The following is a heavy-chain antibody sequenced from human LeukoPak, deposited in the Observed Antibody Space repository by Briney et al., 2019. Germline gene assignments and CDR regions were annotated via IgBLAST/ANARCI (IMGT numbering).Heavy chain of an antibody. CDR1: GYRFASHW. CDR3: ARRGYSYGSYYYYYMDV. J-gene: IGHJ6*03. CDR2: IYPGDSDT. V-gene: IGHV5-51*01. Sequence: PRESLKISCQGYGYRFASHWIGWVRQMPGKGPEWLGIIYPGDSDTRYNPSFQGHVIISADKSNSVAYLQWTSLKASDTAMYYCARRGYSYGSYYYYYMDVWGKGTTVTVSS. D-gene: IGHD5-18*01.